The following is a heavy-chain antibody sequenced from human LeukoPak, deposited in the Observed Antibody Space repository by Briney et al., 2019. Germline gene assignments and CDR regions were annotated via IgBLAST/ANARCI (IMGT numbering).Heavy chain of an antibody. CDR1: AFTFSRYS. Sequence: GGSLRLSCAASAFTFSRYSMNWVRQAPGKGLEWVSSISSSSSHIYYADSVKGRFTISRDNAENSLYLQMNNLRAEDTAVYYCARWVNSGSYKLYYGMDVWGQGTTVTVSS. D-gene: IGHD1-26*01. V-gene: IGHV3-21*01. CDR3: ARWVNSGSYKLYYGMDV. CDR2: ISSSSSHI. J-gene: IGHJ6*02.